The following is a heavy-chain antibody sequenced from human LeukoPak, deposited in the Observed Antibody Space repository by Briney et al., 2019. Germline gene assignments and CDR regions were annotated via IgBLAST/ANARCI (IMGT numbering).Heavy chain of an antibody. D-gene: IGHD1-1*01. V-gene: IGHV4-31*03. Sequence: SETLSLTCTVSGGSISSGGYYWSWIRQHPGKGLEWIGYIYYSGSTYYNPSLKSRVTISVDTSKNQFSLKLSSVTAADTAVYYCARVQLGYYYYMDVWGKGTTVTVSS. CDR1: GGSISSGGYY. CDR2: IYYSGST. CDR3: ARVQLGYYYYMDV. J-gene: IGHJ6*03.